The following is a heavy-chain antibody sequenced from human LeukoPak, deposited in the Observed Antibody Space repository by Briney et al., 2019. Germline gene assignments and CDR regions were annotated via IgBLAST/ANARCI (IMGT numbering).Heavy chain of an antibody. CDR3: ARTWGSSSWYPDAFDI. Sequence: GGSLRLSCAASGFTFSSYEMNWVRQAPGKGLEWVSYISSSGSTIYYADSVKGRFTISRDNAKNSLYLQMSSLRAEDTAVYYCARTWGSSSWYPDAFDIWGQGTMVTVSS. J-gene: IGHJ3*02. CDR2: ISSSGSTI. V-gene: IGHV3-48*03. CDR1: GFTFSSYE. D-gene: IGHD6-13*01.